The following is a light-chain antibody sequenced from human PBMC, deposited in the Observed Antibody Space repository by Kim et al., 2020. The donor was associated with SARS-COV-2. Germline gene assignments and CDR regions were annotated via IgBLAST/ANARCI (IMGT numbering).Light chain of an antibody. Sequence: EIVLTQSPGTLSLSPGERVTLSCRASQSVSSSYLAWYQHKPGQAPRLLMYGTSSRATGVPDRFSGSGSGTDFSLSISRLEPEDFAMYYCQQYGSSYTFGQGTKLEI. CDR3: QQYGSSYT. CDR1: QSVSSSY. J-gene: IGKJ2*01. V-gene: IGKV3-20*01. CDR2: GTS.